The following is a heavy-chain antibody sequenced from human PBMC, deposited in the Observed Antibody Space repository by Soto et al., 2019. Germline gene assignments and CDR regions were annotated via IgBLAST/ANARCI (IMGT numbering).Heavy chain of an antibody. CDR2: IYPSGMP. Sequence: TLETLSLTCTVSGGSISNAAYSWSWIRQPPGKGLEWIGYIYPSGMPFYNPSLRSRVTISIDRSNDQFSLNLKSVTAADTAVYYCARERGGYGLFDSWGQGTLVTVSS. CDR1: GGSISNAAYS. D-gene: IGHD5-18*01. CDR3: ARERGGYGLFDS. J-gene: IGHJ4*02. V-gene: IGHV4-30-2*01.